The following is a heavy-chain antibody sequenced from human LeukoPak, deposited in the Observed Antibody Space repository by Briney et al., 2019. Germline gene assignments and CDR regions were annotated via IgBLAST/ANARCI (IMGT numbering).Heavy chain of an antibody. V-gene: IGHV3-64*01. CDR1: GFTYSSYA. CDR3: ASAIAYYYDSSGYYGEDYFDY. Sequence: PGGPLSLSCGAWGFTYSSYAMLGVRQAPGRGGEDVSANSRNWCRKYHANSVKGRFTISRDTSKNTLYLQIGSLRAEAMAVYYCASAIAYYYDSSGYYGEDYFDYWGQGTLATVSS. CDR2: NSRNWCRK. J-gene: IGHJ4*02. D-gene: IGHD3-22*01.